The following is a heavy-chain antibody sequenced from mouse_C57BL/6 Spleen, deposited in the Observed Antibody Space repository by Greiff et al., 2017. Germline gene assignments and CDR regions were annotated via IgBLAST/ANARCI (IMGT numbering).Heavy chain of an antibody. D-gene: IGHD1-1*01. CDR2: ISSGGSYT. V-gene: IGHV5-6*01. CDR3: ARVTTVEGYFDY. CDR1: GFTFSSYG. J-gene: IGHJ2*01. Sequence: EVHLVESGGDLVKPGGSLKLSCAASGFTFSSYGMSWVRQTPDKRLEWVATISSGGSYTYYPDSVKGRFTISRDNAKNTLYLQMSSLKSEDTAMYYCARVTTVEGYFDYWGQGTTLTVSS.